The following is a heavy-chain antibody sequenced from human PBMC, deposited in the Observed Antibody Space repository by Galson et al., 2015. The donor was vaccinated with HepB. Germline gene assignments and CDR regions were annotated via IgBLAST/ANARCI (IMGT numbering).Heavy chain of an antibody. CDR2: ISDSDVST. V-gene: IGHV3-23*01. CDR3: AKEYVSEADY. CDR1: GFTFSNHA. D-gene: IGHD3-16*01. J-gene: IGHJ4*02. Sequence: SLRLSCAASGFTFSNHAMTWVRQSPGKGLEWVSAISDSDVSTYYADSVKGRFTISRDNAKNTLHLQMNSLRADDTAVYYCAKEYVSEADYWGQGTLVIVSS.